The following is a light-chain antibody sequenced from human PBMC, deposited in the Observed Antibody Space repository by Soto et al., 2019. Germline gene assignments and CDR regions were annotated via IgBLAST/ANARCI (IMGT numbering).Light chain of an antibody. CDR1: QSVSSSY. CDR3: QQYGSSPRT. Sequence: ENVLTQSPGTLSLSPGERATLSCRARQSVSSSYLAWYQQKPGQAPRLLIYGASSRATGIPDRFSGSGSGTDFTLTISRLEPEDVAVYYCQQYGSSPRTFGQGTKVEIK. V-gene: IGKV3-20*01. CDR2: GAS. J-gene: IGKJ1*01.